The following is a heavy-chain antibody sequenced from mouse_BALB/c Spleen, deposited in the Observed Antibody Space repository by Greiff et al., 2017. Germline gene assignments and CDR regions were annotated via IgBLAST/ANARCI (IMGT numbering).Heavy chain of an antibody. Sequence: VQVVESGAELAKPGASVKMSCKASGYTFTSYWMHWVKQRPGQGLEWIGYINPSTGYTEYNQKFKDKATLTADKSSSTAYMQLSSLTSEDSAVYYCARGTYYDTYYYAMDYWGQGTSVTVSS. D-gene: IGHD2-4*01. CDR1: GYTFTSYW. V-gene: IGHV1-7*01. CDR3: ARGTYYDTYYYAMDY. J-gene: IGHJ4*01. CDR2: INPSTGYT.